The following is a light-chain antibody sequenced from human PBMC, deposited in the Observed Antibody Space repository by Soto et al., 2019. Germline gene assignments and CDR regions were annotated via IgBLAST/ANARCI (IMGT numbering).Light chain of an antibody. J-gene: IGKJ1*01. V-gene: IGKV1-5*03. CDR3: LQYHNLWA. CDR1: QTISSW. Sequence: DIQMTQSPSTLSGSVGDRVTITCRASQTISSWLAWYQQKPGKAPKLLIYKASTLKSGVPSRFSGSGSGTEFTLTISSLQPDDFTVYSCLQYHNLWAFGQGTKVDIK. CDR2: KAS.